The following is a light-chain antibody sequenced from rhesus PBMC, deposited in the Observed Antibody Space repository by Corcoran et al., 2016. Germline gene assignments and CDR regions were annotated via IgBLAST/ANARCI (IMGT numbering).Light chain of an antibody. V-gene: IGKV1-22*01. J-gene: IGKJ4*01. CDR1: QSISNW. CDR2: KAS. CDR3: QQYSSSPLT. Sequence: DIQMTQSPSSLSASVGDTVTITFRASQSISNWLAWYQQKPVKAHNLLIYKASSLQNGVKSRFSGSGSGTVFTLTSSSLQSEDLSTYFCQQYSSSPLTFGGGTKV.